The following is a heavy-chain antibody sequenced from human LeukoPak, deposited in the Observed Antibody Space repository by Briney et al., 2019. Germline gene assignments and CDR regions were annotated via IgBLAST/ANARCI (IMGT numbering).Heavy chain of an antibody. J-gene: IGHJ4*02. Sequence: GSLRLSCAASGFTFSSYSMNWVRQAPGKGLEWVSSISSSSSYIYYADSVKGRFTISRDNAKNSLYLQMNSLRAEDTAVYYCARARQQLSPIDYWGQGTLVTVSS. CDR2: ISSSSSYI. V-gene: IGHV3-21*01. CDR1: GFTFSSYS. CDR3: ARARQQLSPIDY. D-gene: IGHD6-13*01.